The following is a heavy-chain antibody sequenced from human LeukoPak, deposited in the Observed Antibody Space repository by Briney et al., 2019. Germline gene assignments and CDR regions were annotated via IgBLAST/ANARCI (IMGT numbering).Heavy chain of an antibody. CDR2: FDPEDGET. V-gene: IGHV1-24*01. CDR3: ATRSFRIAVAGTKALDY. D-gene: IGHD6-19*01. CDR1: GYTLTVLS. Sequence: ASVKVSCKVSGYTLTVLSMHWVRQARGRGLEWMGGFDPEDGETIYAQKFQGRVTMTEDTSTDTAYMELSSLRSEDTAVYYCATRSFRIAVAGTKALDYWGQGTLVTVSS. J-gene: IGHJ4*02.